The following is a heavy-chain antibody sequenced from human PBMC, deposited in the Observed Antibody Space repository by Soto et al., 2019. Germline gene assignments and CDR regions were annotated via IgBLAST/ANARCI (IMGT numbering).Heavy chain of an antibody. Sequence: SETLSLTCTISGGSISSGGYYWSWIRQHPGKGLEWIGYIYYSGSTYYNPSLKSRVSISVDTSKNQFSLKLSSVTAADTAVYYCAHSHSYGTVLTFDYWGPGTLVTVSS. D-gene: IGHD1-1*01. J-gene: IGHJ4*02. CDR3: AHSHSYGTVLTFDY. CDR1: GGSISSGGYY. V-gene: IGHV4-31*03. CDR2: IYYSGST.